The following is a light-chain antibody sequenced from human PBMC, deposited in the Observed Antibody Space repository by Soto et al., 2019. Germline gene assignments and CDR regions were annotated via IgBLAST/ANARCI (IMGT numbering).Light chain of an antibody. J-gene: IGKJ1*01. CDR2: GAS. V-gene: IGKV3-15*01. Sequence: EIVMTQSPATLSVSTGDRATLSCRASQSVSSNLDWYQQKPGKAPRFLIYGASTRATGKPARFSGSGSGTEFTFTISSLHAEDFAVYYCQQYHKWSTLGQGMKVEIK. CDR3: QQYHKWST. CDR1: QSVSSN.